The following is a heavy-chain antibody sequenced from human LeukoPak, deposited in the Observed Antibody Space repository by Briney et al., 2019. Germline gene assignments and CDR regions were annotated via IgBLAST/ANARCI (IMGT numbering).Heavy chain of an antibody. CDR1: GFTFSNYA. CDR3: ARVFSGVDV. CDR2: ISGSGDTT. D-gene: IGHD6-25*01. J-gene: IGHJ6*04. Sequence: GSLRLSCAASGFTFSNYAMSWVRQAPGKGLEWVSAISGSGDTTFYTDSVKGRFTISRDNSKNSLYLQMNSLRAEDTAVYYCARVFSGVDVWGKGTTVTVSS. V-gene: IGHV3-23*01.